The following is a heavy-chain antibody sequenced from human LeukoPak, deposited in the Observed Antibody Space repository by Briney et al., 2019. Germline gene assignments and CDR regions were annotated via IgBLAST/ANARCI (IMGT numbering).Heavy chain of an antibody. CDR2: IKPNSGGT. J-gene: IGHJ4*02. Sequence: EASVKVSCKASGYTFTGHSMYWVRQAPGQGLEWMGWIKPNSGGTNYAQKFQGRVTMTRDTSTSTAYMELSRLRSDDTAVYYCARGPHGRIYDILTGFDYWGQGTLVTVSS. D-gene: IGHD3-9*01. V-gene: IGHV1-2*02. CDR3: ARGPHGRIYDILTGFDY. CDR1: GYTFTGHS.